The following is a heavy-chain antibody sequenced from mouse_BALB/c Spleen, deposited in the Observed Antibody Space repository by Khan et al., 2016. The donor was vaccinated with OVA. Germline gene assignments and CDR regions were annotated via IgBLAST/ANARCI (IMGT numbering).Heavy chain of an antibody. Sequence: EVQLVESGGDLVQPGGSRKLSCAASGFTFSSYGMHWVRQAPEKGLVWVAYISGDSNTIYYADTVKGRFTISRDNPRTTLFLQLTSLMSEDTAMYYCATSNFYGYYFDYWGPGTTLTVSS. V-gene: IGHV5-17*02. D-gene: IGHD1-1*01. CDR3: ATSNFYGYYFDY. CDR1: GFTFSSYG. CDR2: ISGDSNTI. J-gene: IGHJ2*01.